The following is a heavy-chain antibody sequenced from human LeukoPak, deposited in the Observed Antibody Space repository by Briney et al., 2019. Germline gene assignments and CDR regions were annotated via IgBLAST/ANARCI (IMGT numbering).Heavy chain of an antibody. J-gene: IGHJ4*02. Sequence: GGSLRLSCAASGFTFSSCAMSWIRQAPGKGLEWVSDISGSGGDTYYADSVKGRFTISRDNSKNTLYLQMNSLRTEDTAVYYCARTASTRWSFDYWGQGTLVTVSS. V-gene: IGHV3-23*01. CDR1: GFTFSSCA. D-gene: IGHD2-21*02. CDR3: ARTASTRWSFDY. CDR2: ISGSGGDT.